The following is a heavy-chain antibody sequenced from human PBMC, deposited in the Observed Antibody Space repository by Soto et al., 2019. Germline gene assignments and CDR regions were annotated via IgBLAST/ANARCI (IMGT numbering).Heavy chain of an antibody. J-gene: IGHJ3*02. Sequence: QVPLVQYGAEVKKPGASVKVSCQVSGYTLTDLAMHGVRQAPGKGLEWMGGFASEDGETIYAQEFPGRVAMTEDTSTDTADMELSSLRSEDPAVYYGATDSEALGALDIWGQGTMVTVSS. D-gene: IGHD3-16*01. CDR1: GYTLTDLA. V-gene: IGHV1-24*01. CDR2: FASEDGET. CDR3: ATDSEALGALDI.